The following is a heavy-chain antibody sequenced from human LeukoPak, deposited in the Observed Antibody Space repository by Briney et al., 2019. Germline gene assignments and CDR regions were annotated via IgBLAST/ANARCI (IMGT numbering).Heavy chain of an antibody. CDR3: ARDTYCRGGSCYSLAVDY. CDR2: ISYDGSNK. D-gene: IGHD2-15*01. J-gene: IGHJ4*02. Sequence: GGSLRLSCAASGFTFSSYAMHWVRQAPGKGLEWVAVISYDGSNKYYADSVKGRFTISRDNSKNTLYLQMNSLRAEDTAVYYCARDTYCRGGSCYSLAVDYWGQGTLVTVSS. CDR1: GFTFSSYA. V-gene: IGHV3-30*04.